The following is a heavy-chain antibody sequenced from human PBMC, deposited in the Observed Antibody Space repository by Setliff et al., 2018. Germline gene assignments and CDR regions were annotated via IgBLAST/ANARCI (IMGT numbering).Heavy chain of an antibody. V-gene: IGHV3-74*03. CDR3: ASGLERGY. Sequence: PGGSLRLSCAASGFTFSDYWMHWVRQAPGKGLVWVSRVDSDGSSTKYADSVKGRFTIPRDNAKNTLYLQMNSLRAEDTAVYYCASGLERGYWGQGTLVTVSS. D-gene: IGHD1-1*01. J-gene: IGHJ4*02. CDR1: GFTFSDYW. CDR2: VDSDGSST.